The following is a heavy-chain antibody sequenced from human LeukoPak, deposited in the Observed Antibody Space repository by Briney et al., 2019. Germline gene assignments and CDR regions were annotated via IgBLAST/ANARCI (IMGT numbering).Heavy chain of an antibody. Sequence: PSETLSLTCTVSGDSINYYYWSWIRQSPGKGLEWIGYVYYNGSAKYNPSLKSRVTISVDMSKNQLSLKVSSVTAADTAIYYCAMKGGHFDYWGQGTLVTVSS. CDR3: AMKGGHFDY. D-gene: IGHD2-15*01. CDR2: VYYNGSA. CDR1: GDSINYYY. J-gene: IGHJ4*02. V-gene: IGHV4-59*01.